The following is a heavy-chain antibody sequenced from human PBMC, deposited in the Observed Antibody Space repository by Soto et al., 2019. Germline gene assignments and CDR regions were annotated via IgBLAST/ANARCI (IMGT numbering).Heavy chain of an antibody. D-gene: IGHD5-18*01. J-gene: IGHJ6*02. V-gene: IGHV1-69*13. CDR1: GGTFSSYA. CDR3: ASPWGGVDTVSNYYYYGMDV. Sequence: ASVEVSCKASGGTFSSYAISWVRQAPGQGLEWMGGIIPIFGTANYAQKFQGRVTITADESTSTAYMELSSLRSEDTAVYYCASPWGGVDTVSNYYYYGMDVWGQGTTVTVSS. CDR2: IIPIFGTA.